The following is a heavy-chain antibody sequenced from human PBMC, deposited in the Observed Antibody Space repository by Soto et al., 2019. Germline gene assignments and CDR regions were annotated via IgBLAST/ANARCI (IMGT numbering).Heavy chain of an antibody. D-gene: IGHD3-22*01. CDR2: IYYSGST. J-gene: IGHJ6*02. Sequence: SETLSLTCTVSGGSISSYYWSWIRQPPGKGLEWIGYIYYSGSTNYNPSLKSRVTISVDTSKNQFSLKLSSVTAADTADYYCARLSLDYSGYRYYHYGMDVWGQGTTVTVSS. CDR1: GGSISSYY. V-gene: IGHV4-59*08. CDR3: ARLSLDYSGYRYYHYGMDV.